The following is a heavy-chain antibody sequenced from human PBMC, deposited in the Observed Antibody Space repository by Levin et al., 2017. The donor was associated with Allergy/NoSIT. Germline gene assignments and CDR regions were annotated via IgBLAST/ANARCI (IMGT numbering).Heavy chain of an antibody. CDR2: ISAYNGNT. V-gene: IGHV1-18*01. CDR1: GYTFTSYG. D-gene: IGHD3-9*01. CDR3: ARGRMYDILTGYSTPWEPYYFDY. J-gene: IGHJ4*02. Sequence: GESLKISCKASGYTFTSYGISWVRQAPGQGLEWMGWISAYNGNTNYAQKLQGRVTMTTDTSTSTAYMELRSLRSDDTAVYYCARGRMYDILTGYSTPWEPYYFDYWGQGTLVTVSS.